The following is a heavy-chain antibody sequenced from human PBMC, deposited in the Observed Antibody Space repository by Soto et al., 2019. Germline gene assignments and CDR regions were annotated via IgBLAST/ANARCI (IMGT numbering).Heavy chain of an antibody. CDR3: XXXXWEKYYSSWFDC. V-gene: IGHV3-30*03. D-gene: IGHD1-26*01. CDR2: ISHDGTNK. CDR1: GFTFNSYG. J-gene: IGHJ4*02. Sequence: QVQLVESGGGVVQPGRSLRLSCAASGFTFNSYGMHWVRQAPGKGLEWVASISHDGTNKYYXDXVKGRFTIXRDNSKXXXXXXXXXXXXXXXXXXXXXXXXWEKYYSSWFDCWGQGTLVTVSS.